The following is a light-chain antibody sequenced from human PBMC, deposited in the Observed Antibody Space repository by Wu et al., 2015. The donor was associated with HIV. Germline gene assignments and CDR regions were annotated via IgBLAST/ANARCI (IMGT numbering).Light chain of an antibody. V-gene: IGKV1-39*01. Sequence: DIQMTQSPSSLSASVGDRATITCRASQSIDIYLSWYQQKPGKAPNLLIYAASTLQSGVPSRFSGSGSGTDFTLTISSLQPEDFATYYCQQSYSTPRTFGQGTKVEIK. CDR1: QSIDIY. CDR2: AAS. J-gene: IGKJ1*01. CDR3: QQSYSTPRT.